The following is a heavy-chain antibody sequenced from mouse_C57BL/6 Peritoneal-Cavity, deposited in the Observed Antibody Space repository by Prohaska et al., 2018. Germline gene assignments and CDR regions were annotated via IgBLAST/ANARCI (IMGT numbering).Heavy chain of an antibody. V-gene: IGHV11-2*01. CDR1: GFTFSGFW. Sequence: EVQLLEPVGGLVQPGRLRVFSCEGSGFTFSGFWMSWVRQIPWKTLECIGDIYSDGSARNYAPSIKDRFTLIRDMYMSTVYLKMRNGRSEDTATYLCMRYVSCWYLYVWCSSATVTISS. J-gene: IGHJ1*02. CDR3: MRYVSCWYLYV. CDR2: IYSDGSAR. D-gene: IGHD1-1*01.